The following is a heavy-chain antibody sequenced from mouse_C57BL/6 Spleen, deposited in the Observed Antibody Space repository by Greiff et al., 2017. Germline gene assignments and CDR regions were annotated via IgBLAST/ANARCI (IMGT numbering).Heavy chain of an antibody. D-gene: IGHD1-1*01. CDR3: ASLYYGSSPYYAMDY. V-gene: IGHV1-82*01. J-gene: IGHJ4*01. Sequence: VQLQQSGPELVKPGASVKISCKASGYAFSSSWMNWVKQRPGKGLEWIGRIYPGDGDTNYNGKFKGKATLTADKSSSTAYMQLSSLTSEDSAVYFCASLYYGSSPYYAMDYWGQGTSVTVSS. CDR1: GYAFSSSW. CDR2: IYPGDGDT.